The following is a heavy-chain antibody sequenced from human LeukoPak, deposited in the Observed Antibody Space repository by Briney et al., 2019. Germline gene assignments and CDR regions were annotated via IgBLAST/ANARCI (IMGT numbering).Heavy chain of an antibody. J-gene: IGHJ4*02. Sequence: GGALRLSCAASGFTFNTDIMSWVRPAPGKGRDWVSGIKGGGGTTYYADSVKGRLTISRDNSKNTLYLQMNSLRADDTAVYYCAKALGCAGDCSQGGRYFDYWGQGTLVTVSS. CDR3: AKALGCAGDCSQGGRYFDY. CDR2: IKGGGGTT. CDR1: GFTFNTDI. V-gene: IGHV3-23*01. D-gene: IGHD2-21*02.